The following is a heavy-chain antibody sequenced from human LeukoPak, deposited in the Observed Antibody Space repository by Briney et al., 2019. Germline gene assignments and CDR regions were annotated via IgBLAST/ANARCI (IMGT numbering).Heavy chain of an antibody. V-gene: IGHV3-9*01. Sequence: PGRSLRLSCAASGFTFDDYAMHWVRQAPGKGLEWVSGISWNSGSIGYADSVKGRFTISRDNAKNSLYLQMNSLRAEDTALYYCAKSRFGELLFHFDPWGQGTLVTVSS. CDR3: AKSRFGELLFHFDP. J-gene: IGHJ5*02. D-gene: IGHD3-10*01. CDR1: GFTFDDYA. CDR2: ISWNSGSI.